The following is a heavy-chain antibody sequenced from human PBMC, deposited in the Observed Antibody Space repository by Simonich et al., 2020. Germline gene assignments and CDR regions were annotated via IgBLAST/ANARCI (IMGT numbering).Heavy chain of an antibody. J-gene: IGHJ4*02. D-gene: IGHD1-26*01. CDR1: GFTFSSYS. CDR2: ISSSSSYI. V-gene: IGHV3-21*01. Sequence: EVQLVESGGGLVKPGGSLRLSCAASGFTFSSYSMNWVRQAPGKGLEWVSSISSSSSYIYYADSVKGRFTSSRDNAKNSLYLQMNSLRAEDTAVYYCARALQGIVGATSLGYWGQGTLVTVSS. CDR3: ARALQGIVGATSLGY.